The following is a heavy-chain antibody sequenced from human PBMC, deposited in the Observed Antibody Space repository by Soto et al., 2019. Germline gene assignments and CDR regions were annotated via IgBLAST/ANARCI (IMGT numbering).Heavy chain of an antibody. V-gene: IGHV4-30-4*01. D-gene: IGHD3-22*01. CDR3: ARDLDGLYDDTSGPFPRPG. J-gene: IGHJ1*01. Sequence: SETLSLTCTVSGGSISSDDYYWSWIRQAPGRGLEWIGYIHSSGSIYYNPSLKSRATMSIDTAGNQFSLKVSSVTVADTAVYYCARDLDGLYDDTSGPFPRPGWGQGTLVTVSS. CDR1: GGSISSDDYY. CDR2: IHSSGSI.